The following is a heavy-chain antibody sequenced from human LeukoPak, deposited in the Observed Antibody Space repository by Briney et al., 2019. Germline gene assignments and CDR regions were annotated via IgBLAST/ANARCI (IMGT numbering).Heavy chain of an antibody. Sequence: GGSLRLSCTASGFTFGGYAMTWVRQAPGKGLEWVSSISGGSEDSYYADSVKGRFTISRDNSRSTLYLRMNSLRADDTAVYYCGRTIAQYSNSWLYYFYGLDVWGQGTTVTVSS. J-gene: IGHJ6*02. CDR1: GFTFGGYA. CDR2: ISGGSEDS. CDR3: GRTIAQYSNSWLYYFYGLDV. D-gene: IGHD6-13*01. V-gene: IGHV3-23*01.